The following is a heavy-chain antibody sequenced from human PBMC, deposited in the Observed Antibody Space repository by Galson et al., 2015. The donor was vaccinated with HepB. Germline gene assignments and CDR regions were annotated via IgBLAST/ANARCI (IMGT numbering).Heavy chain of an antibody. CDR2: ISYDGSNK. CDR3: AKLLGKQQLVHSGDY. D-gene: IGHD6-13*01. CDR1: GFTFSSYG. Sequence: SLRLSCAASGFTFSSYGMHWVRQAPGKGLEWVAVISYDGSNKYYADSVKGRFTISRDNSKNTLYLQMNSLRAEDTAVYYCAKLLGKQQLVHSGDYWGQGTLVTVSS. J-gene: IGHJ4*02. V-gene: IGHV3-30*18.